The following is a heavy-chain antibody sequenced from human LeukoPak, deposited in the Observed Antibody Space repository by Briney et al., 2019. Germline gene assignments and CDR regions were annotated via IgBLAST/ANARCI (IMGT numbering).Heavy chain of an antibody. CDR3: ARDPPPDYYDSSGSLDY. CDR2: ISYDGSNK. CDR1: GFTFSSYA. J-gene: IGHJ4*02. D-gene: IGHD3-22*01. V-gene: IGHV3-30-3*01. Sequence: AGGSLRLSCAASGFTFSSYAMHWVRQAPGKGLEWVAVISYDGSNKYYADSVKGRFTISRDNSKNTLYLQMNSLRAEDTAVYYCARDPPPDYYDSSGSLDYWGQGTLVTVSS.